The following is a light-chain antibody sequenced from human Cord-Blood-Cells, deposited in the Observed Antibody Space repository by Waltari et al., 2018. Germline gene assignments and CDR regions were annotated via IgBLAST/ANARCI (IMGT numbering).Light chain of an antibody. J-gene: IGLJ3*02. CDR3: SSYTSSSTV. CDR2: DVS. CDR1: SSDVGGYNY. V-gene: IGLV2-14*03. Sequence: SALTQPASVSGSPGQSITISCTGTSSDVGGYNYVSWYQQHPGKAPKLMISDVSNRPSGVSNRFSGSKSGNTASLTISGLQAEDEADYYCSSYTSSSTVFGGGTKLTVL.